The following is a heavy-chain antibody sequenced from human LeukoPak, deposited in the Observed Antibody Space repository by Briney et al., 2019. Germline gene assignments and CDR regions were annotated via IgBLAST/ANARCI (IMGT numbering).Heavy chain of an antibody. CDR1: GYTFTGYY. J-gene: IGHJ4*02. D-gene: IGHD6-13*01. CDR3: ARAGIAAPTNYFDY. V-gene: IGHV1-2*02. CDR2: INPNSGGT. Sequence: GASVKVSCKASGYTFTGYYMHWVRQAPGQGLEWMGWINPNSGGTNYAQKFQGRVTMTRDTSISTAYMELSRLRSDDTAVYYCARAGIAAPTNYFDYWGQGTLVTVSS.